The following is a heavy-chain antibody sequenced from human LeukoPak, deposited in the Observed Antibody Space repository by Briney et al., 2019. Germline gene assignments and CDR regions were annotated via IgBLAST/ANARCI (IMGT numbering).Heavy chain of an antibody. D-gene: IGHD3-22*01. Sequence: GGSLRLSCAASGFTFSSYWMHWVRQAPGKGLVWVSRIKSDGSTNYADSVKGRFTISRDNAKSTVSLQMNSLRAEDTGVYYCARAPSEIGGYYPEYFRHWGQVTLVTVSS. J-gene: IGHJ1*01. V-gene: IGHV3-74*01. CDR3: ARAPSEIGGYYPEYFRH. CDR2: IKSDGST. CDR1: GFTFSSYW.